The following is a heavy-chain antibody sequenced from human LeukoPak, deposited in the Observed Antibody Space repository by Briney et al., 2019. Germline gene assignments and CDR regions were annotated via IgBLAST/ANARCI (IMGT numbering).Heavy chain of an antibody. J-gene: IGHJ4*02. CDR1: GGSISSYY. CDR2: IYYSGST. D-gene: IGHD2-15*01. Sequence: KPSETLSLTCTVSGGSISSYYWSWIRQPPGKGLEWIGYIYYSGSTNYNPSLKSRVTISVDTSKNQFSLKLSSVTAAGTAVYYCARGPYCSGGSCLPDFDYWGQGTLVTVSS. CDR3: ARGPYCSGGSCLPDFDY. V-gene: IGHV4-59*01.